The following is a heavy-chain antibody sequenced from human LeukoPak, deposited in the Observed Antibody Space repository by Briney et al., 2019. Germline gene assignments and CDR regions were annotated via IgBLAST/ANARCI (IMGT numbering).Heavy chain of an antibody. V-gene: IGHV4-34*01. CDR1: GGSFSGYY. CDR2: INHSGST. D-gene: IGHD5-18*01. J-gene: IGHJ4*02. Sequence: SETLSLTCAVYGGSFSGYYWSWIRRPPGKGLEWIGEINHSGSTNYNPSLKSRVTISVDTSKNQFSLKLSSVTAADTAVFYCARGRIQLWLLDYWGQGTLVTVSS. CDR3: ARGRIQLWLLDY.